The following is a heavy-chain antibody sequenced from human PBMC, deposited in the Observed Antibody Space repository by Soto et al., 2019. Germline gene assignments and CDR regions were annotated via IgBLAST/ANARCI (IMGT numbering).Heavy chain of an antibody. Sequence: SVPPSVRWSVAEGSIGGVGGHRSWIRKPPGKGLDWIGYIYYSWSTYYNPSLKSRVTISVDTSKNQFSMKLISVTAADTALYYCARFSPIAAGGTFFRYGM. V-gene: IGHV4-30-4*08. D-gene: IGHD6-13*01. J-gene: IGHJ6*01. CDR3: ARFSPIAAGGTFFRYGM. CDR2: IYYSWST. CDR1: EGSIGGVGGH.